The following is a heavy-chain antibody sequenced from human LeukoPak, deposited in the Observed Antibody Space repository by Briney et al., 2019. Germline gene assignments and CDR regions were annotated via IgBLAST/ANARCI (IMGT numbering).Heavy chain of an antibody. V-gene: IGHV4-39*01. CDR1: GGSISSSSYS. Sequence: SETLSLTCTVSGGSISSSSYSWGWIRQPPGKGLEWIGSIYYSGSAYYNPSLKSRVTISVDTSKNQFSLKLSSVTAADTAVYYCATAFYDILDPNWFDPWGQGTLVTVSS. D-gene: IGHD3-9*01. J-gene: IGHJ5*02. CDR2: IYYSGSA. CDR3: ATAFYDILDPNWFDP.